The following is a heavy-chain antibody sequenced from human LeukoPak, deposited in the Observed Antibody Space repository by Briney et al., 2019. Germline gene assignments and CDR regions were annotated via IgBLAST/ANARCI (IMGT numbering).Heavy chain of an antibody. V-gene: IGHV6-1*01. J-gene: IGHJ4*02. CDR3: ARSGRYTFDY. D-gene: IGHD1-26*01. CDR2: TYYRSKWRD. Sequence: SQTLSLTCDISGDSVSSNSAVWNWIRQSPSRGLEWLGKTYYRSKWRDGSAVSVRGRVTITPDTSKNQFSLQLSSVTPEDTAVCYCARSGRYTFDYWGQGILVTVSS. CDR1: GDSVSSNSAV.